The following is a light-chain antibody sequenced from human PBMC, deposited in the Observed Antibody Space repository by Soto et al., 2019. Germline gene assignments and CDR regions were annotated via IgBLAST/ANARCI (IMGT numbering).Light chain of an antibody. CDR3: MQALQTPPT. CDR2: LGS. CDR1: QSLLHSNGYNY. V-gene: IGKV2-28*01. Sequence: DIVMTQSPLSLPVTPGEPASISCRSSQSLLHSNGYNYLDWYLQKPGQSPQLLIYLGSNRASGVPDRFSDSGSGTDFTLKISRVEAEDVGVYYSMQALQTPPTFGQGTKLEIK. J-gene: IGKJ2*01.